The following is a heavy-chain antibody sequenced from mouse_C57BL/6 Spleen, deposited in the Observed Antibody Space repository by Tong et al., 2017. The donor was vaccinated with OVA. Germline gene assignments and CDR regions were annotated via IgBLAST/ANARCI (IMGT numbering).Heavy chain of an antibody. V-gene: IGHV1-39*01. CDR2: INPNYGTT. CDR3: ARSGDGPGDY. D-gene: IGHD2-3*01. Sequence: EVQLQESGPELVKPGASVKMSCKASGYTFTDYNMHWVKQSHGKSLEWIGVINPNYGTTSYNQKFKGKATLTVDQSSSTAYMQLNSLTSEDSAVYYCARSGDGPGDYWGQGTSVTVSS. CDR1: GYTFTDYN. J-gene: IGHJ4*01.